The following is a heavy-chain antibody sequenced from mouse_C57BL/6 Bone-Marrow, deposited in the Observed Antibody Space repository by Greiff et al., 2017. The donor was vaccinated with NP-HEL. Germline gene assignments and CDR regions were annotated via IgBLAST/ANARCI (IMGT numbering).Heavy chain of an antibody. CDR3: ASLLLRSAWFAY. J-gene: IGHJ3*01. V-gene: IGHV5-4*03. D-gene: IGHD1-1*01. CDR1: GFTFSSYA. CDR2: ISDGGSYT. Sequence: EVKLQESGGGLVKPGGSLKLSCAASGFTFSSYAMSWVRQTPEKRLEWVATISDGGSYTYYPDNVKGRFTISRDNAKNNLYLQMSHLKSEDTAMYYCASLLLRSAWFAYWGQGTLVTVSA.